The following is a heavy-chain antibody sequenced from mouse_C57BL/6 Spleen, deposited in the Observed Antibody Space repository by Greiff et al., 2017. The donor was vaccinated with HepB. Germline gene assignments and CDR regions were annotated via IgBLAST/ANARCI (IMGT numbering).Heavy chain of an antibody. J-gene: IGHJ2*01. CDR2: ISDGGSYT. Sequence: EVQRVESGGGLVKPGGSLKLSCAASGFTFSSYAMSWVRQTPEKRLEWVATISDGGSYTYYPDNVKGRFTISRDNAKNNLYLQMSHLKSEDTAMYYCARDPYGSSYEYYFDYWGQGTTLTVSS. D-gene: IGHD1-1*01. CDR3: ARDPYGSSYEYYFDY. V-gene: IGHV5-4*01. CDR1: GFTFSSYA.